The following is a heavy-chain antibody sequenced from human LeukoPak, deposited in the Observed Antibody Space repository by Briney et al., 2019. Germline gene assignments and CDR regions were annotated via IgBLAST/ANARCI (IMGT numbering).Heavy chain of an antibody. CDR1: GFTFTTYT. J-gene: IGHJ4*02. D-gene: IGHD2-8*02. CDR3: ATYRQVLLPFES. CDR2: ISSSHTNI. Sequence: GGSLRLSCAASGFTFTTYTMKWVRQAPGKGLECVSSISSSHTNIYYADSVRGRFTISRDNSKSTLSLQMNSLRAEDTAIYYCATYRQVLLPFESWGQGTLVTVSS. V-gene: IGHV3-21*04.